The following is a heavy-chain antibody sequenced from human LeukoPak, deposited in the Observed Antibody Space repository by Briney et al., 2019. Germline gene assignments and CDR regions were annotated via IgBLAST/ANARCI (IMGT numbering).Heavy chain of an antibody. CDR1: GFTFSNAW. J-gene: IGHJ4*02. D-gene: IGHD6-13*01. Sequence: GGSLRLSCAASGFTFSNAWMSWVRRAPGKGLEWVGRIKSKTDGGTTDYAAPVKGRFTISRDDSKNTLYLQMNGLKTEDTAVYYCTTDPAAAGTREKGDWGQGTLVTVSS. CDR3: TTDPAAAGTREKGD. V-gene: IGHV3-15*01. CDR2: IKSKTDGGTT.